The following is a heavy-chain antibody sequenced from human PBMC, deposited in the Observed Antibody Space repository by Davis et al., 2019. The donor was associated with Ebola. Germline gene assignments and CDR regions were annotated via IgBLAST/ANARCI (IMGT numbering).Heavy chain of an antibody. D-gene: IGHD6-13*01. Sequence: GGSLRLSCAASGFTFSSYSMNWVRQAPGKGLEWVSSISSSSSYIYYADSAKGRFTISRDNAKNSLYLQMNSLRAEDTAVYYCARGEQQLADYWGQGTLVTVSS. V-gene: IGHV3-21*06. CDR3: ARGEQQLADY. CDR1: GFTFSSYS. J-gene: IGHJ4*02. CDR2: ISSSSSYI.